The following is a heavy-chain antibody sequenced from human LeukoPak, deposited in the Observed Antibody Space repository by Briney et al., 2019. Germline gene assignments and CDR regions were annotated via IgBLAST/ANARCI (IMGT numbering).Heavy chain of an antibody. CDR2: INPSTGGT. D-gene: IGHD7-27*01. J-gene: IGHJ4*02. Sequence: ASVKVSCKTSGYTFIDYYVHWIRQAPGQGLEWMGRINPSTGGTDFAQKFQGKVSMTRDTSISTAYMELSSLRSEDTAVYYCARAKTGEDFDYWGQGTLVTVSS. V-gene: IGHV1-2*06. CDR3: ARAKTGEDFDY. CDR1: GYTFIDYY.